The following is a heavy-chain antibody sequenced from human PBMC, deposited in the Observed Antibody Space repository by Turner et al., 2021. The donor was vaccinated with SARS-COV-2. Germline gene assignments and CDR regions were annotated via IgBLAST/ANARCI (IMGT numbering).Heavy chain of an antibody. J-gene: IGHJ4*02. D-gene: IGHD3-22*01. Sequence: EVQLVESGGGLFKPGGSLRLSFAASGFTFSSYSMNWVRQAPGKGLEWVSSISSSSSYIYYADSVKGRFTISRDNAKNSLYLQMNSLRAEDTAVYYCARSPTAPGYYYDSSGYYTPYYFDYWGQGTLVTVSS. CDR3: ARSPTAPGYYYDSSGYYTPYYFDY. CDR2: ISSSSSYI. V-gene: IGHV3-21*01. CDR1: GFTFSSYS.